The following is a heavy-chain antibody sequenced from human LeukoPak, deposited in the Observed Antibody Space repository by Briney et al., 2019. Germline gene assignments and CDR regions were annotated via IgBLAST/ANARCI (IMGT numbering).Heavy chain of an antibody. CDR1: GFTFSSYG. CDR2: ISYDGSNK. D-gene: IGHD3-22*01. Sequence: GRSLRLSCAASGFTFSSYGMHWVRQAPGKGLEWVAVISYDGSNKYYADSVKGRFTISRDNSKNTLYLQMNSLRAEDTAVYYCAKGRAGNYYYDSSDYWGQGTLVAVSS. CDR3: AKGRAGNYYYDSSDY. J-gene: IGHJ4*02. V-gene: IGHV3-30*18.